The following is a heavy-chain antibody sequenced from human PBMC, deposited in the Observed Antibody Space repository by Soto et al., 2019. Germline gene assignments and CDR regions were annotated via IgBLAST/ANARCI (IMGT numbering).Heavy chain of an antibody. J-gene: IGHJ4*02. CDR1: GDSISTYY. CDR2: IHYSGST. Sequence: SETLSLTCTVSGDSISTYYWSWIRQPPGKGLEWIGFIHYSGSTNYNPSLKGRVTMSVDTSKNQFSLKLTSVSTADTAIYYCTRGGDPYKTGHWGQGTLVTVSS. V-gene: IGHV4-59*01. CDR3: TRGGDPYKTGH. D-gene: IGHD2-21*01.